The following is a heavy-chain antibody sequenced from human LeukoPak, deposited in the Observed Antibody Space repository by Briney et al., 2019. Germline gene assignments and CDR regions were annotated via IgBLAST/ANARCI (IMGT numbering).Heavy chain of an antibody. CDR1: GYTFTDSY. V-gene: IGHV1-2*02. Sequence: ASVKVSCNPSGYTFTDSYIHWVRQAPAVGLQWMGWINPSNGDTHYAEVFQGGVTMTRDTSIRTAYMELTGLTTDDTAVYYCARSPIGASAYWGRGTLVTVSS. CDR3: ARSPIGASAY. D-gene: IGHD3-10*01. J-gene: IGHJ4*02. CDR2: INPSNGDT.